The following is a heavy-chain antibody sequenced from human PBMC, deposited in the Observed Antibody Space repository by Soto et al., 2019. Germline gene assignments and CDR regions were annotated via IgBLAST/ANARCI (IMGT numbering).Heavy chain of an antibody. D-gene: IGHD4-17*01. J-gene: IGHJ4*02. V-gene: IGHV3-23*01. Sequence: PGGSLRLSCSASGFTFSSYAMSWVRQAPGKGLEWVSAISGSGGSTYYADSVKGRFTISRDNSKNTLYLQMNSLRAEDTAVYYCAKLGYGDYVHFDYWGQGTLVTVSS. CDR2: ISGSGGST. CDR3: AKLGYGDYVHFDY. CDR1: GFTFSSYA.